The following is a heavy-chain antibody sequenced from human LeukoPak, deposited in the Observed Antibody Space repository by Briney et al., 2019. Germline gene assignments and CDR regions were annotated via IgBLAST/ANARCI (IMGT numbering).Heavy chain of an antibody. D-gene: IGHD5-12*01. CDR3: ASSYSGYDPFDY. V-gene: IGHV1-46*01. Sequence: GASVKVSCKASGYTFTSYYMYWVRQAPEQGVEWMGIINPSGGSTSYAQKFQGRVTMTRDTSTSTVYMELSSLRSEDTAVYYCASSYSGYDPFDYWGQGTLVTVSS. CDR1: GYTFTSYY. J-gene: IGHJ4*02. CDR2: INPSGGST.